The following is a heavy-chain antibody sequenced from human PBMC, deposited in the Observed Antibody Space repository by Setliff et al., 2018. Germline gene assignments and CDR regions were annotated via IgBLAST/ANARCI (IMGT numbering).Heavy chain of an antibody. Sequence: PSETLSLTCGVSGYSISSGYYWGWIRQPPGKGLEWIGSIYRTGSTHYNPSLKSRVTISVDTSKNQFSLKLSSVTAADTAVYYCARDRRIVGARHAFDIWGQGTMVTVSS. V-gene: IGHV4-38-2*02. J-gene: IGHJ3*02. CDR3: ARDRRIVGARHAFDI. D-gene: IGHD1-26*01. CDR2: IYRTGST. CDR1: GYSISSGYY.